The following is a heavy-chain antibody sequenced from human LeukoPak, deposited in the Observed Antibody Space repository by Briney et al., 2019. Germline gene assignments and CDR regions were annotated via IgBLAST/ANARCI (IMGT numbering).Heavy chain of an antibody. CDR3: ARTYDFWSALRYYYYMDV. CDR1: GYTFTSYD. J-gene: IGHJ6*03. V-gene: IGHV1-8*01. CDR2: MNPNSGNT. Sequence: ASVKVSCKASGYTFTSYDINWVRQATGQGLEWMGWMNPNSGNTGYAQKFQGRVTMTRNTSTSTAYMELSSLRSEDTAVYYCARTYDFWSALRYYYYMDVWGKGTTVTVSS. D-gene: IGHD3-3*01.